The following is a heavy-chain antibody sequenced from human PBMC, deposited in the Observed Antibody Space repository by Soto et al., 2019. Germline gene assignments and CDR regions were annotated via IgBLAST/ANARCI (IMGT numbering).Heavy chain of an antibody. Sequence: GGSLRLSCAASGFTFSSYSMTWVRQAPGKGLEWVSSISSSSSYIYYADSVKGRFTISRDNAKNSLYLQMNSLRAEDTAVYYCARAILTGYYLEFHSFDYCGQGTLVTVSS. CDR1: GFTFSSYS. CDR3: ARAILTGYYLEFHSFDY. D-gene: IGHD3-9*01. V-gene: IGHV3-21*01. CDR2: ISSSSSYI. J-gene: IGHJ4*02.